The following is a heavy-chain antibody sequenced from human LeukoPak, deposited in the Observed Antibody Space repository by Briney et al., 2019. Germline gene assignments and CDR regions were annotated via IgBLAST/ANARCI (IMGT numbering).Heavy chain of an antibody. CDR2: IKSKIDGGTT. V-gene: IGHV3-15*01. J-gene: IGHJ4*02. Sequence: PGGSLRLSCAASGFTFTNAWMSWVRQAPGKGLEWVGLIKSKIDGGTTDYAAPVKGRFTISRDDSGKTLYLQMNSLKTEDTAVYYCSTKPVGYYGRPWGQGTLVTVSS. CDR1: GFTFTNAW. D-gene: IGHD4-17*01. CDR3: STKPVGYYGRP.